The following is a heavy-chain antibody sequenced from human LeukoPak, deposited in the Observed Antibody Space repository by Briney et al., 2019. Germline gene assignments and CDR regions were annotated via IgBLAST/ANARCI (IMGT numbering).Heavy chain of an antibody. D-gene: IGHD2-2*01. V-gene: IGHV3-30*04. Sequence: GGSLRLSCAASGFTFSDHVMHWVRQAPGKGLEWVAGTSYDGTNKYEADSVKGRFIVSRDNSKNTLYLQMNSLRAEDTAVYYCARDLSSTSCLDYWGQGTLVTVSS. J-gene: IGHJ4*02. CDR1: GFTFSDHV. CDR2: TSYDGTNK. CDR3: ARDLSSTSCLDY.